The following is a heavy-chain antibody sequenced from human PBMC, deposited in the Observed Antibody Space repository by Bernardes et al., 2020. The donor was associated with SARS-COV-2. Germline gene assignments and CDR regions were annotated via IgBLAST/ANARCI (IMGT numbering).Heavy chain of an antibody. CDR3: AKWGGYGDS. CDR2: ITRDGTT. J-gene: IGHJ5*02. Sequence: SLSLSCAASGFTFSTYTISWVRQAPGKGLEWVSAITRDGTTYFIDSVKGRFTISRDNSRSTVYLQLNSLRADDTAVYYCAKWGGYGDSWGQGTLVAVSS. V-gene: IGHV3-23*01. D-gene: IGHD2-21*01. CDR1: GFTFSTYT.